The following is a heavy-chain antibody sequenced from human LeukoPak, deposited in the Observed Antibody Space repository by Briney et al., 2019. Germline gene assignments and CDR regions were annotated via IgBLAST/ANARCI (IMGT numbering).Heavy chain of an antibody. J-gene: IGHJ6*03. CDR3: ARVPCYYYYMDV. Sequence: PSETLSLTCTVSGGSISSSSYYWGWIRQPPGKGLEWIGSIYYSGSTYYNPSLKSRVTISVDTSKNQFSLKLSSVTAADTAVYYCARVPCYYYYMDVWGKGTTVTVSS. CDR2: IYYSGST. CDR1: GGSISSSSYY. D-gene: IGHD3-10*01. V-gene: IGHV4-39*07.